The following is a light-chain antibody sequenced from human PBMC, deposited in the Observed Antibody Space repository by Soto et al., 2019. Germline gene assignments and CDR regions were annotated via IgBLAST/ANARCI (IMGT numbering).Light chain of an antibody. CDR3: QQRSNWPPIT. V-gene: IGKV3-11*01. Sequence: EIVLTQAPSTLSLSPGERATLSCRASQSVSNSLAWYQQKPGQAPSLLIYGASNRATGIPARFSGSGSGTDFALYISSLEPDDSAVYYCQQRSNWPPITFGQGTRLEIK. CDR1: QSVSNS. CDR2: GAS. J-gene: IGKJ5*01.